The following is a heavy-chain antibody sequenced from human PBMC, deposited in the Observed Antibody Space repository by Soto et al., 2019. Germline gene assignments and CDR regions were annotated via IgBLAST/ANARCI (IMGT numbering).Heavy chain of an antibody. V-gene: IGHV4-4*02. CDR1: GGSISSSNW. J-gene: IGHJ5*02. D-gene: IGHD3-9*01. Sequence: PSETLSLTCAVSGGSISSSNWWSWVRQPPGKGLEWIGEIYHSGSTNYNPSLKSRVTISVDKSKNQFSLKLSSVTAADTAVYYCARGAPYYDIWTGYSEVNWFDPWGQGTLVTVSS. CDR2: IYHSGST. CDR3: ARGAPYYDIWTGYSEVNWFDP.